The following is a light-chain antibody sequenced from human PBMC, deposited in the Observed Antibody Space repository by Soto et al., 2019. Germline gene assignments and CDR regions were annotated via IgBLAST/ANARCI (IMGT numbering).Light chain of an antibody. CDR3: QQLNSYPRT. CDR1: QGMSSY. J-gene: IGKJ1*01. CDR2: AAS. V-gene: IGKV1-9*01. Sequence: DIPLTQSPSFLSASVGDRVTITCRASQGMSSYLAWYQQKPGKAPKLLIYAASTLQSGVPSRFSGSGSGTEFTLTISSPQPEEWATYDCQQLNSYPRTFGQGTKVEIK.